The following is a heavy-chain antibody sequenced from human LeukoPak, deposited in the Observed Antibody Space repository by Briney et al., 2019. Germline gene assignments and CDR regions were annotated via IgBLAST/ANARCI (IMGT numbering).Heavy chain of an antibody. CDR3: ASERGATQYFDY. V-gene: IGHV1-69*13. Sequence: ASVKVSCKASGGTFSNYAISWVRQAPGQGLEWMGGIIPIFGTANYAQKFQGRVTITADESTSTAYMELSSLRSEDTAVYYCASERGATQYFDYWGQGTLVTVSS. CDR1: GGTFSNYA. J-gene: IGHJ4*02. CDR2: IIPIFGTA. D-gene: IGHD3-10*01.